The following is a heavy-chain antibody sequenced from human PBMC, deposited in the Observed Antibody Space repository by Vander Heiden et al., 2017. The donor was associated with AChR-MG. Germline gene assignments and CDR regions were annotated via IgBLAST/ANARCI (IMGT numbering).Heavy chain of an antibody. Sequence: QVHRVQSGDEVKKPGASVKVACTAFAYTIPSYDMNWGRLAAGQGLEWMGWMNANRGNTGYAQKFQGRVTMTRNTSISTAYMELGSLRSEDTAVYYCARAYGGNSREDYWGQGTLVTVSS. D-gene: IGHD4-17*01. J-gene: IGHJ4*02. CDR1: AYTIPSYD. CDR2: MNANRGNT. CDR3: ARAYGGNSREDY. V-gene: IGHV1-8*01.